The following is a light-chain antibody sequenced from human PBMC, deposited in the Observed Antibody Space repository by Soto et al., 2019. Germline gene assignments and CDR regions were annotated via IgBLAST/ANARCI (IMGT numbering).Light chain of an antibody. V-gene: IGLV2-14*01. CDR2: EVS. CDR1: SSDVGGYKY. Sequence: QSALTQPASVSGSPGQSITISCTGTSSDVGGYKYVSWYQQHPGIAPKLIIFEVSNRPSGVSNRFSGSKSGNTASLTISGLQAEDEADYYCHSYTSSSTLGWVFGGGTKLTVL. CDR3: HSYTSSSTLGWV. J-gene: IGLJ3*02.